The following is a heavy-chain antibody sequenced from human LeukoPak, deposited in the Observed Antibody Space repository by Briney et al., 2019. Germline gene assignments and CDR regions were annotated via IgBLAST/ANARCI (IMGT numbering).Heavy chain of an antibody. Sequence: SETLSLTCTVSGDSISNHYWSWIRQSPGMGLEWLGYISYNGSTSYNPSLRSRVTISGDTSKNHFSLKLSSVTAADTALYYCARDSYYGSASSHLDYWGQGTLVTVSS. V-gene: IGHV4-59*11. CDR1: GDSISNHY. CDR2: ISYNGST. CDR3: ARDSYYGSASSHLDY. J-gene: IGHJ4*02. D-gene: IGHD3-10*01.